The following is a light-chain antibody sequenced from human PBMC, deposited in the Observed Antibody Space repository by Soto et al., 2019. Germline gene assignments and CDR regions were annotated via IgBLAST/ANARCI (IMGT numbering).Light chain of an antibody. CDR1: QSVSNKY. V-gene: IGKV3-20*01. Sequence: EVVLTQSPGTLSLSPGERATLSCRASQSVSNKYLAWYQQKPGQAPRLLIFGSSDRATGIPDRFSGRGSGTDFTLAISGPEPEDFAVYYCQQYGSSPPYTFGQGTKLEIK. CDR3: QQYGSSPPYT. CDR2: GSS. J-gene: IGKJ2*01.